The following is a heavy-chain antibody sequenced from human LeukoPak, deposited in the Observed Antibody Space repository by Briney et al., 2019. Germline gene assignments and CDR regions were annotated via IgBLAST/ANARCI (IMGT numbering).Heavy chain of an antibody. V-gene: IGHV1-2*02. CDR3: ATGYGSGSYPLDY. J-gene: IGHJ4*02. D-gene: IGHD3-10*01. CDR1: GYTFTGYY. Sequence: ASVKVSCKASGYTFTGYYMHWVRQAPGQGLEWMGWINPNSGGTNYAQKFQGRVTMTEDTSTDTAYMELSSLRSEDTAVYYRATGYGSGSYPLDYWGQGTLVTVSS. CDR2: INPNSGGT.